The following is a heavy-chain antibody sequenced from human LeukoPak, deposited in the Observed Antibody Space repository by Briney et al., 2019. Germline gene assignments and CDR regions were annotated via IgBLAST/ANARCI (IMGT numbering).Heavy chain of an antibody. Sequence: SGGSLRLSCAASGFTFSSYEMNWVRQAPGKGLEWVSYISSSGSTIYYADSVKGRFTISRDNSKNTLYLQMNGLRDEDTAVYYCARDYQSSWTPGCWGQGTLVTVSS. CDR2: ISSSGSTI. CDR3: ARDYQSSWTPGC. V-gene: IGHV3-48*03. J-gene: IGHJ4*02. D-gene: IGHD6-19*01. CDR1: GFTFSSYE.